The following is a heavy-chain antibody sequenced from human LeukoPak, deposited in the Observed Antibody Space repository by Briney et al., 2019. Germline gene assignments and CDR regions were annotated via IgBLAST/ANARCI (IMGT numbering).Heavy chain of an antibody. CDR3: VSQQVAPP. D-gene: IGHD5-12*01. CDR2: IKEDGSIE. Sequence: GGSLRLSCADSGVTFPRFWMNWVRQAPGKGLEWVANIKEDGSIEDYVDSVKGRFTVSRDNAKNSLYLEMNSLRVEDTAVYYCVSQQVAPPWGQGTLVIVSS. CDR1: GVTFPRFW. J-gene: IGHJ5*02. V-gene: IGHV3-7*01.